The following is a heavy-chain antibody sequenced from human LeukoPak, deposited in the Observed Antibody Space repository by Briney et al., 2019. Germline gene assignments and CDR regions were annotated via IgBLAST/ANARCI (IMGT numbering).Heavy chain of an antibody. Sequence: SVKVSCKASGGTFSTYAISWVRQAPGQGLERMGGIIPIFGTTNYAQKFQGRVTITADESTSTAYMELSSLRSEDTAVYYCARDVRYCSSTSCYDMGWFDPWGQGTLVTVSS. V-gene: IGHV1-69*13. D-gene: IGHD2-2*01. CDR2: IIPIFGTT. CDR1: GGTFSTYA. CDR3: ARDVRYCSSTSCYDMGWFDP. J-gene: IGHJ5*02.